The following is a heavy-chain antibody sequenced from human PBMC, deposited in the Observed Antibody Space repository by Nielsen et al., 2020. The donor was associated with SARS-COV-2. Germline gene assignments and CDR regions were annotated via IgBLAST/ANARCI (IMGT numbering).Heavy chain of an antibody. CDR1: GYIFTSYW. D-gene: IGHD3-22*01. V-gene: IGHV5-10-1*01. CDR2: IDPSDSYT. Sequence: GGSLRLSCKGSGYIFTSYWISWVRQMPGKGLEWMGRIDPSDSYTNYSPSFQGHVTISADKSISTAYLQWSSLKASDTAMYYCARHHEKYYYDSSGYYRYWGQGTLVTVSS. J-gene: IGHJ4*02. CDR3: ARHHEKYYYDSSGYYRY.